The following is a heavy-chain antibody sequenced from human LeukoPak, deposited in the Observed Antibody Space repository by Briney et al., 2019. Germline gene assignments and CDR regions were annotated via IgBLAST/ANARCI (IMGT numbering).Heavy chain of an antibody. V-gene: IGHV4-39*07. J-gene: IGHJ4*02. CDR2: IYYSGST. CDR3: ARGAEPYYYDSSGYYDY. D-gene: IGHD3-22*01. Sequence: SETLSLTCTVSGGSISSSSYYWGWIRQPPGKGLEWIGSIYYSGSTYYNPSLKSRVTISVDTSKNQFSLQLNSVTPEDTAVYYCARGAEPYYYDSSGYYDYWGQGTLVTVSS. CDR1: GGSISSSSYY.